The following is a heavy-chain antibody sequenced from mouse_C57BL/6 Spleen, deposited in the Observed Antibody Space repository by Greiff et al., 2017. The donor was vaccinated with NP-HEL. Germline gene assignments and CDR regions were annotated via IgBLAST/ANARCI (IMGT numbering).Heavy chain of an antibody. J-gene: IGHJ3*01. CDR3: ARTFYGSSFAY. Sequence: VQLQQSGPELVKPGASVKIPCKASGYTFTDYNMDWVKQSHGKSLEWIGDINPNNGGTNYNQKFKGKATLTVDKSSSTAYMELRSLTSEDTAVYYCARTFYGSSFAYWGQGTLVTVSA. CDR2: INPNNGGT. D-gene: IGHD1-1*01. V-gene: IGHV1-18*01. CDR1: GYTFTDYN.